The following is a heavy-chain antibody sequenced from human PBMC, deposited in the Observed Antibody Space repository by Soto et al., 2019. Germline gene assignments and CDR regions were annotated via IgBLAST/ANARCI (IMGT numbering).Heavy chain of an antibody. Sequence: PSETLSLTCSVAGDSINSDNYYWGWIRQPPGKGLEWIGSIYYRGNTYYNPSLKTRVTISLDKSKSQFSLKLNSVTAADSAVYFCARLEGLAAISYYFDYWGQGTLVTVSS. D-gene: IGHD3-9*01. V-gene: IGHV4-39*01. CDR2: IYYRGNT. CDR1: GDSINSDNYY. J-gene: IGHJ4*02. CDR3: ARLEGLAAISYYFDY.